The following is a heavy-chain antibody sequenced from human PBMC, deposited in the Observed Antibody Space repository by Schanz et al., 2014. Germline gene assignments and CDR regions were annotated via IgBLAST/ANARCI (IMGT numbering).Heavy chain of an antibody. D-gene: IGHD5-18*01. CDR3: AKYGGGYSYGFVEY. V-gene: IGHV3-23*04. J-gene: IGHJ4*02. CDR2: ISGSGGDT. CDR1: GFTVSNSY. Sequence: VQLVESGGGVVQPGRSLRLSCAASGFTVSNSYIHWVRQAPGQGLEWVSTISGSGGDTYPADSVKGRFTISRDNSNNTLYLQMKSLRAEDTAVYYCAKYGGGYSYGFVEYWGQGILVTVSS.